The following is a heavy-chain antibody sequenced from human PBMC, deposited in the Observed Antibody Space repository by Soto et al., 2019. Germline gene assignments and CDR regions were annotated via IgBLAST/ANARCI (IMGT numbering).Heavy chain of an antibody. J-gene: IGHJ4*02. CDR2: IIPIFGTA. CDR3: ARDLEGGAKGVAAHNWGGDY. Sequence: QVQLVQSGAEVKKPGSSVKVSCKASGGTFSSYAISWVRQAPGQGLEWMGGIIPIFGTANYAQKFQGRVTITADESTGTAYMGLSSLRSEDTAVYYCARDLEGGAKGVAAHNWGGDYWGQGTLVTVSS. CDR1: GGTFSSYA. D-gene: IGHD6-13*01. V-gene: IGHV1-69*01.